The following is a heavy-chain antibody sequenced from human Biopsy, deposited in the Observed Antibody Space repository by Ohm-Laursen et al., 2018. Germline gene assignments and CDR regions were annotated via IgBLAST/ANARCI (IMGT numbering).Heavy chain of an antibody. CDR1: GGSISSDY. CDR2: IYYSGST. V-gene: IGHV4-59*01. J-gene: IGHJ6*02. Sequence: GTLSLTCTASGGSISSDYWSWIRQTPGKGLEWIGYIYYSGSTNYNPSLKSRVTISVDTFKNQFSLRLNSATAADTAVYYCARATNSTGWPYYYFYGMDVWGQGTTVTVSS. CDR3: ARATNSTGWPYYYFYGMDV. D-gene: IGHD2/OR15-2a*01.